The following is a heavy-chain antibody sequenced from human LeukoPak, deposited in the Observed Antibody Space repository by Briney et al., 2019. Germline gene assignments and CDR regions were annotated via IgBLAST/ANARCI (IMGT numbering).Heavy chain of an antibody. J-gene: IGHJ4*02. CDR2: INHSGST. D-gene: IGHD2-2*01. Sequence: SSETLSLTCTVSGGSISSSSYYWSWIRQPPGKGLEWIGEINHSGSTNYNPSLKSRVTISVDTSKNQFSLKLSSVTAADTAVYYCASSPMHSALIVYDYWGQGTLVTVSS. CDR3: ASSPMHSALIVYDY. V-gene: IGHV4-39*07. CDR1: GGSISSSSYY.